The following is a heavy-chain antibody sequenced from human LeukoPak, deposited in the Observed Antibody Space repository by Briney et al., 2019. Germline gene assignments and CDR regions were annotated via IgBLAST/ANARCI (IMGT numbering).Heavy chain of an antibody. Sequence: GGSLRLSCSASGFTFSSYSMHWVRQAPGKGLEYVSGISSNGGSTYYADSVKGRFTISRDNAKNTLYLQMSSLRAEGTAVYYCVKDAVTMVRGYYFDYWGQGTLVTVSS. J-gene: IGHJ4*02. V-gene: IGHV3-64D*06. CDR2: ISSNGGST. CDR3: VKDAVTMVRGYYFDY. D-gene: IGHD3-10*01. CDR1: GFTFSSYS.